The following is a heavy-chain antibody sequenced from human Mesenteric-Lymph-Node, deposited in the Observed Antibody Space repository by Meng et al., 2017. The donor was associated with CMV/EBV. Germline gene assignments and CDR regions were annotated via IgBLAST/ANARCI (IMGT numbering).Heavy chain of an antibody. V-gene: IGHV3-30*02. J-gene: IGHJ4*02. CDR3: VKDIGLGGTRDY. CDR1: GFTFDDYN. Sequence: GESLKISCTASGFTFDDYNMNWVRQAPGKGLEWVAFIWDDGSDKKYADSVKDRFTISRDNSRNTLYLQMSSLRDEDAAVYYCVKDIGLGGTRDYWGQGTLVTVSS. D-gene: IGHD1-26*01. CDR2: IWDDGSDK.